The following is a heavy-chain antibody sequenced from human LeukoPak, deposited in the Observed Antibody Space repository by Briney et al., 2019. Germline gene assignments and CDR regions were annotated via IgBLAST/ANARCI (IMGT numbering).Heavy chain of an antibody. CDR1: GYTFTSYG. D-gene: IGHD3-3*01. CDR2: ISAYNGNT. J-gene: IGHJ4*02. CDR3: ARVPVVGDFWSGYYTAFDY. V-gene: IGHV1-18*01. Sequence: ASVKVSCKASGYTFTSYGISWVRQAPGQGLEWMGWISAYNGNTNYAQKLQGRVTMTTDTSTSTAYMELRSLRSDDTAVYYCARVPVVGDFWSGYYTAFDYWGQGTLVTVSS.